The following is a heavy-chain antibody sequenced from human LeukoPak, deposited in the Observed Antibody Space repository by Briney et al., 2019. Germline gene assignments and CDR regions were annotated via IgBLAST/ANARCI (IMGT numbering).Heavy chain of an antibody. D-gene: IGHD4-17*01. CDR2: INPNSGGT. CDR1: GYTFTGYY. V-gene: IGHV1-2*04. Sequence: ASVKVSCKASGYTFTGYYMHWVRQAPGQGLEWMGWINPNSGGTNYAQKFRGWVTMTRDTSISTAYMELSRLRSDDTAVYYCARESYGDYSFRWGMDVWGKGTTVTVSS. J-gene: IGHJ6*04. CDR3: ARESYGDYSFRWGMDV.